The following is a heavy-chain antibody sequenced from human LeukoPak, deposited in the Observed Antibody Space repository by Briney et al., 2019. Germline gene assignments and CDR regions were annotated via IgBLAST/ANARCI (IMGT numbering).Heavy chain of an antibody. D-gene: IGHD2-15*01. V-gene: IGHV4-39*01. Sequence: GSLRLSCAASGMTFRSHWMTWVRQTTGKGLEWIGSIHIGGSTYYNPSLKSRVTISVDTSKNQFSLNLRSVTAADTAMYYCARLWSTDCSGGSCPHQPNSWGQGTLVTVSS. CDR3: ARLWSTDCSGGSCPHQPNS. J-gene: IGHJ4*02. CDR1: GMTFRSHW. CDR2: IHIGGST.